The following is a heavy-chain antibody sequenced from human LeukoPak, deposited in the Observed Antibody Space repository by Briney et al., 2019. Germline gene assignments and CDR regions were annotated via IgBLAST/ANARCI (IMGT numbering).Heavy chain of an antibody. CDR1: GFTFSSYS. V-gene: IGHV3-48*01. J-gene: IGHJ4*02. CDR3: ARVTYYYGSGSYYTFDY. CDR2: ISSSSSTI. Sequence: PGGSLRLSCAASGFTFSSYSMNWVRQAPGKGLTCVSYISSSSSTIYYADSVKGRFTISRDNAKSSLYLQMNSLRAEDTAVYYCARVTYYYGSGSYYTFDYWGQGTLVTVSS. D-gene: IGHD3-10*01.